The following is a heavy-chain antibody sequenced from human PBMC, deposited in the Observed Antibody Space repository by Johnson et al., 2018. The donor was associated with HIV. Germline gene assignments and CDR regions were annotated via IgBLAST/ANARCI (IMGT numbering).Heavy chain of an antibody. CDR2: ISYDGTKT. Sequence: VQLVESGGGVVQPGRSLRLSCAVSGIIFSHYGMHWVRQAPGKGLEWVALISYDGTKTYYVDSVKARFTISRDDARNTLFLKMNSLRVEDTARYYCGKDGDDGEGADCTKVAFDIWGKGTMVTVSS. CDR1: GIIFSHYG. D-gene: IGHD2-2*01. J-gene: IGHJ3*02. V-gene: IGHV3-30*18. CDR3: GKDGDDGEGADCTKVAFDI.